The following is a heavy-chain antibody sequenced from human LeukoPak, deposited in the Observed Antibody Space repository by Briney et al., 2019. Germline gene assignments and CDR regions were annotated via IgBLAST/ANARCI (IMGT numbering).Heavy chain of an antibody. V-gene: IGHV3-15*01. CDR1: GFTFSNAW. D-gene: IGHD2-2*01. CDR2: IKSKTDGGTT. CDR3: TTGGPAAMPHYYYGMDV. Sequence: GGSLRLSCAASGFTFSNAWMSWVRQAPGKGLEWVGRIKSKTDGGTTDYAAPVKGRFTISRDDSKNTLYLQMNSLKPEDTAVYYCTTGGPAAMPHYYYGMDVWGQGTTVTVSS. J-gene: IGHJ6*02.